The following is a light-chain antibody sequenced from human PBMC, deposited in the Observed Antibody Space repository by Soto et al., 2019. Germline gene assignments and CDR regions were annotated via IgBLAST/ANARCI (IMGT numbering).Light chain of an antibody. Sequence: EIVLTQSPGTLSLSPGERATLSCRASQSISSSYLAWSQQKPGQAPRLLIYAASGRATGIPDRFSGSGSGTDCPLTISRLEPEDFAVYYCQQYGSSSYTFGQGTQLEIK. J-gene: IGKJ2*01. CDR2: AAS. CDR3: QQYGSSSYT. CDR1: QSISSSY. V-gene: IGKV3-20*01.